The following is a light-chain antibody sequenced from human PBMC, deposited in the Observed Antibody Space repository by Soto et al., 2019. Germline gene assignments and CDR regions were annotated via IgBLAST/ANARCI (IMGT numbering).Light chain of an antibody. Sequence: IVLTQSPGTLSLSPGESATLSCRASQTVSSIYLAWYQQKPGQAPRLLIYNGSSRATGIPDRFSGSGSGTDFTLTISRLEPEDFAVYYCQQYHSSLWTFGQGTKVDIK. CDR2: NGS. CDR1: QTVSSIY. CDR3: QQYHSSLWT. J-gene: IGKJ1*01. V-gene: IGKV3-20*01.